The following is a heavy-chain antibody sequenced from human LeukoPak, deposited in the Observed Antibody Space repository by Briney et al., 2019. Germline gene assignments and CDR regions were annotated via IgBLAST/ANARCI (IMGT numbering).Heavy chain of an antibody. CDR3: ARHGVGSTVTRFGTGYDY. CDR1: GYSFTSYW. Sequence: GESLKISSKCSGYSFTSYWIGWVRQMPGKGLEWMGIIYPGDADTRYSPSFQGQVAISADKSISTAYLQWSSLKASDTAMYYCARHGVGSTVTRFGTGYDYWGQGTLATVSS. J-gene: IGHJ4*02. V-gene: IGHV5-51*01. D-gene: IGHD4-17*01. CDR2: IYPGDADT.